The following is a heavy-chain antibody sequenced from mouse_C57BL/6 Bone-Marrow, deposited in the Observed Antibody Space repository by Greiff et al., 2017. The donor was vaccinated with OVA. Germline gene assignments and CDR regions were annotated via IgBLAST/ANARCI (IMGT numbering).Heavy chain of an antibody. V-gene: IGHV3-6*01. D-gene: IGHD1-1*01. CDR1: GYSITSGYY. CDR2: ISYDGSN. Sequence: EVKLEESGPGLVKPSQSLSLTCSVTGYSITSGYYWNWIRQFPGNKLEWMGYISYDGSNNYNPSLKNRISITRDTSKNQFFLKLNSVTTEDTATYYCARDHYGSSYRVFDYWGQGTTLTVSS. CDR3: ARDHYGSSYRVFDY. J-gene: IGHJ2*01.